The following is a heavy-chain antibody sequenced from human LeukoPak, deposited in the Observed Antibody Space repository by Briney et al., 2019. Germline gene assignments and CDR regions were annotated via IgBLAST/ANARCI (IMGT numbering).Heavy chain of an antibody. CDR1: GFTFSSYG. D-gene: IGHD3-3*01. CDR3: AKVLGVVIMSYGMDV. Sequence: GRSLRLSCAASGFTFSSYGMHWVRQAPGKGLEWVAVIWYDGSNKYYADSVKGRFTISRDNSKNTLYLQMNSLRAEDTAVYYCAKVLGVVIMSYGMDVWGQGTTVTVSS. CDR2: IWYDGSNK. V-gene: IGHV3-33*06. J-gene: IGHJ6*02.